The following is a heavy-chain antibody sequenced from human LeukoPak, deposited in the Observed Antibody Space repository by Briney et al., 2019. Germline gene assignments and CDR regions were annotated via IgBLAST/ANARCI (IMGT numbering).Heavy chain of an antibody. CDR2: ISWNSGSI. CDR3: AKEAASGSGNQYPNAFDI. CDR1: GFTFDDYA. Sequence: GRSLRLSCAASGFTFDDYAMHWVRQAPGKGLEWVSGISWNSGSIGYADSVKGRFTISRDNAKNSLYLQMNSLRAEDTALYYCAKEAASGSGNQYPNAFDIWGQGTMVTVSS. J-gene: IGHJ3*02. D-gene: IGHD3-10*01. V-gene: IGHV3-9*01.